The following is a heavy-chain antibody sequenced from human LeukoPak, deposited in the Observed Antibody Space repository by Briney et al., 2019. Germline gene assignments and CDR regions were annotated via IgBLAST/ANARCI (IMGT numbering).Heavy chain of an antibody. Sequence: SETLSLTCIVSGGSISSSSYYWGWIRQPPGKGLEWIGSIHYSGSTYYNPSLKSRVTISVDTPKNQFSLKLSSVTAAHTAVYYCARRAGSGSTKVFDIWGQGTMVTVSS. D-gene: IGHD3-10*01. V-gene: IGHV4-39*01. CDR2: IHYSGST. CDR3: ARRAGSGSTKVFDI. CDR1: GGSISSSSYY. J-gene: IGHJ3*02.